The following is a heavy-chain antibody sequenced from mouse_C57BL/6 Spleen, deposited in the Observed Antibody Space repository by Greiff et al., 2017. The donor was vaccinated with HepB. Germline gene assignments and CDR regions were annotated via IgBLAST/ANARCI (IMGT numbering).Heavy chain of an antibody. CDR3: ASNYYGSSGEGSY. Sequence: QVQLQQPGAELVMPGASVKLSCKASGYTFTSYWMHWVKQRPGQGLEWIGEIDPSDSYTNYNQKFKGKSTLTVDKSSSTAYMQRSSLTSEDSAVYYCASNYYGSSGEGSYWGQGTLVTVSA. V-gene: IGHV1-69*01. J-gene: IGHJ3*01. D-gene: IGHD1-1*01. CDR1: GYTFTSYW. CDR2: IDPSDSYT.